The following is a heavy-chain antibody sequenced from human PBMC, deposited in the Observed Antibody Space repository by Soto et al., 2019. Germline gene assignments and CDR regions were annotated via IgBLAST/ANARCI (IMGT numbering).Heavy chain of an antibody. CDR1: GASVSDGSDF. Sequence: DALSRKCVDSGASVSDGSDFWSWIRQPPGKGLEWLGYLSYGGSTRYNPSLKSRVTISSDTSKNQFSLRLFSVTAADTALYYCARATGYSSTWYDSWGQGQLVPVSS. CDR3: ARATGYSSTWYDS. V-gene: IGHV4-61*01. CDR2: LSYGGST. D-gene: IGHD6-13*01. J-gene: IGHJ5*01.